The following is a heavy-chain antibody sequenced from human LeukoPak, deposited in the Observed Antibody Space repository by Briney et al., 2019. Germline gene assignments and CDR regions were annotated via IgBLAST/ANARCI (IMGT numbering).Heavy chain of an antibody. CDR1: GYTFTGYY. J-gene: IGHJ4*02. D-gene: IGHD3-9*01. CDR2: INPNSGGT. V-gene: IGHV1-2*02. Sequence: ASVKVSCKASGYTFTGYYMHWVRQAPGQGLEWMGWINPNSGGTNYAQKFQGRVTMTRDTSISTAYVELSRLRSDDTAVYYCARDGYDILTGYYFDYWGQGTLVTVSS. CDR3: ARDGYDILTGYYFDY.